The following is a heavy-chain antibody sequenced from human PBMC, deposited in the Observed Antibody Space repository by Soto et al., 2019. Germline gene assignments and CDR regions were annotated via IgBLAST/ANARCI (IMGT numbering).Heavy chain of an antibody. J-gene: IGHJ4*02. CDR3: AHSSVVVVAAEYYFDY. Sequence: QITLKESGPTLVKPTQTLTLTCTFSGFSLSTSGVGVGWIRQPPGKALEWLALIYWDDDKRYSPSLKSRLTITKDTSKNQVVLTMTNMDPVDSATYYCAHSSVVVVAAEYYFDYWGQGTLVTVSS. V-gene: IGHV2-5*02. CDR2: IYWDDDK. D-gene: IGHD2-15*01. CDR1: GFSLSTSGVG.